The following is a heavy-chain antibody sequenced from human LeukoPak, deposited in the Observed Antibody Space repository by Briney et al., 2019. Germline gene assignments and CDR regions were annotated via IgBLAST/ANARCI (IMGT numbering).Heavy chain of an antibody. CDR3: ARDAGCSGGSCYQDYYYYYYMDV. CDR1: GGSFSGYY. Sequence: PSETLSLTCAVYGGSFSGYYWSWIRQPAGKGLEWIGRIYTSGSTNYNPSLKSRVTMSVDTSKNQFSLKLSSVTAADTAVYYCARDAGCSGGSCYQDYYYYYYMDVWGKGTTVTVSS. J-gene: IGHJ6*03. D-gene: IGHD2-15*01. V-gene: IGHV4-4*07. CDR2: IYTSGST.